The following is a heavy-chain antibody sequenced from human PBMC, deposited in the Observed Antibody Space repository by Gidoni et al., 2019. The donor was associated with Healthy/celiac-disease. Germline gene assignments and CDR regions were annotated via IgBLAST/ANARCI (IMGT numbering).Heavy chain of an antibody. CDR2: IYWDDDK. CDR3: AHSLPPYSSSSGGWFDP. Sequence: QITLKESGPTLVKPTQTLTLTCTFSGFSLSTSGVGVGWIRQPPGKALEWLALIYWDDDKRYSPSLKSRLTITKDTSKNQVVLTMTNMDPVDTATYYCAHSLPPYSSSSGGWFDPWGQGTLVTVSS. J-gene: IGHJ5*02. CDR1: GFSLSTSGVG. D-gene: IGHD6-6*01. V-gene: IGHV2-5*02.